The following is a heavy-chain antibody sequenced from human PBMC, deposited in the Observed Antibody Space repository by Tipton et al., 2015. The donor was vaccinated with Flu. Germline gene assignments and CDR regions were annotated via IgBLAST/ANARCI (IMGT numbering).Heavy chain of an antibody. V-gene: IGHV4-39*01. D-gene: IGHD3-22*01. CDR1: GGSISSSSYY. Sequence: LRLSCTVSGGSISSSSYYWGWTRQPPGKGLEWIGSIYYSGSTYYNPSLKSRVTISVDTSKNQFSLKLSSVTAADTAVYYCARRTETYYYDSSGSPFDYWGQGTLVTVSS. J-gene: IGHJ4*02. CDR2: IYYSGST. CDR3: ARRTETYYYDSSGSPFDY.